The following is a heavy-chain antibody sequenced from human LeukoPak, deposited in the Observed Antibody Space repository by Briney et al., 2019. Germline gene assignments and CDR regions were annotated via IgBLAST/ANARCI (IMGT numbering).Heavy chain of an antibody. V-gene: IGHV3-23*01. Sequence: GGSLRLSCAASAFTFSNYAMSWVRQAPGKGLEWVSAFSGSGGSTYYADSVKGRFTISRDNSKDTLYLQMNSLRAEDTAVYYCAKDVGYCSSTTCYKPFDYWGQGTLVTVSS. D-gene: IGHD2-2*02. CDR1: AFTFSNYA. CDR3: AKDVGYCSSTTCYKPFDY. J-gene: IGHJ4*02. CDR2: FSGSGGST.